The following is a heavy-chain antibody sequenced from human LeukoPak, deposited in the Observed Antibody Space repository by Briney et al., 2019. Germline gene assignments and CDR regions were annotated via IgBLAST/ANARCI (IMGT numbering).Heavy chain of an antibody. D-gene: IGHD6-6*01. CDR1: GGSISSGGYY. Sequence: PSETLSLTCTVSGGSISSGGYYWSWIRQPPGKGLEWIGYIYHSGSTYYNPSLKSRVTISVDRSKNQFSLKLSSVTAADTAVYYCATDRGGIAARPYNWFDPWGQGTLVTVSS. CDR2: IYHSGST. V-gene: IGHV4-30-2*01. J-gene: IGHJ5*02. CDR3: ATDRGGIAARPYNWFDP.